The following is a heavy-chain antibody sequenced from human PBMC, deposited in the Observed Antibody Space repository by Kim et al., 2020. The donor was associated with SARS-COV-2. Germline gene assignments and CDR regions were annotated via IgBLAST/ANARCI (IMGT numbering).Heavy chain of an antibody. V-gene: IGHV3-23*01. CDR1: GFPFTTYT. J-gene: IGHJ4*02. CDR2: ISGSGRST. Sequence: GGSLRLSCVASGFPFTTYTMNWVRQAPGKGLEWVSGISGSGRSTYYADSVKGRFTVSRDNSKNTLYLQMNSLRVEDTAVYYCAKEWRVTTEPTGGDLFDSWGQGTLVTVSS. CDR3: AKEWRVTTEPTGGDLFDS. D-gene: IGHD2-21*02.